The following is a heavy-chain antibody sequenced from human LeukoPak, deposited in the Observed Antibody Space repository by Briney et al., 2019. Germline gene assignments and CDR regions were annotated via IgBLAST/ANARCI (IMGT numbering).Heavy chain of an antibody. CDR1: GFTSSDYH. Sequence: PGGSLRLSCAASGFTSSDYHMTWIRQAPGKGLEWVSYISGSSIYTRYADSVKGRFTISRDSAKNSLYLQMNSLRAEDTALYYCVRDISGYYFDYWGQGTLVTVSS. J-gene: IGHJ4*02. CDR2: ISGSSIYT. V-gene: IGHV3-11*05. D-gene: IGHD3-22*01. CDR3: VRDISGYYFDY.